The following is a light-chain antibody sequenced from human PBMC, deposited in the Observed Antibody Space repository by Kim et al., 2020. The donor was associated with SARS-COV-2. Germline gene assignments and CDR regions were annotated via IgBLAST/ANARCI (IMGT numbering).Light chain of an antibody. CDR1: QSMGNI. V-gene: IGKV3-15*01. J-gene: IGKJ4*01. CDR2: GVS. Sequence: VSPGQRAALSCRASQSMGNIVAWYQQKPGQAPRLLVGGVSTGAAGIPARFSGSGSGTEVTLTSSRLQSEDFAVYYCQQYNAWPLTFGGGTKVDIK. CDR3: QQYNAWPLT.